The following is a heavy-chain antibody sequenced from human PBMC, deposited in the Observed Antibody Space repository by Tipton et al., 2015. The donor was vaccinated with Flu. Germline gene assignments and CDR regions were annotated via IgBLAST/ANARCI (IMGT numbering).Heavy chain of an antibody. D-gene: IGHD5-12*01. V-gene: IGHV3-23*01. CDR2: ISNSGRST. J-gene: IGHJ4*02. CDR1: GFTFMRYA. CDR3: AKVIPEIVAGLDS. Sequence: SLRLSCAASGFTFMRYAMSWVRQAPGKGLEWVSSISNSGRSTYYADSVKGRFTISRDYSKVYLQMNSLRAEDTAIYYCAKVIPEIVAGLDSWGRGTLATVSS.